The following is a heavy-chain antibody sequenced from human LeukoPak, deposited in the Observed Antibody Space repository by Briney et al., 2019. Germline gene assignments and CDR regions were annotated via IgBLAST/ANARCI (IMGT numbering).Heavy chain of an antibody. CDR1: GGSVNSYY. V-gene: IGHV4-4*09. J-gene: IGHJ3*02. CDR3: AKILGSGVWYGFDI. Sequence: SETLSLTCSVSGGSVNSYYWSWIRQPPGKGLEWIGYIYSTARTNYTPSLTSRVTISVDTSKNQFPLNLSSVTAADTAVYYCAKILGSGVWYGFDIWGQGTMVTVSS. CDR2: IYSTART. D-gene: IGHD7-27*01.